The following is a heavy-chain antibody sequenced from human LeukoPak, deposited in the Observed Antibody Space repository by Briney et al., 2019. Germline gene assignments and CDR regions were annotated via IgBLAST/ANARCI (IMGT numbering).Heavy chain of an antibody. CDR3: ARHPSYYSGWPLDY. V-gene: IGHV5-51*01. J-gene: IGHJ4*02. D-gene: IGHD6-19*01. Sequence: GESLKISCKDSGHSPPNYWIGWVRHRPGKGLEWMGIIYLGDSDTRYSPSLQGQVTISVDKSISTAYLQRNSLKASDTAMYYCARHPSYYSGWPLDYWGQGTLVTVSS. CDR1: GHSPPNYW. CDR2: IYLGDSDT.